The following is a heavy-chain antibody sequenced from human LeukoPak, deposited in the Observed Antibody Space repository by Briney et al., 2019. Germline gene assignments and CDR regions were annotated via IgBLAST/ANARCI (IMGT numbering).Heavy chain of an antibody. CDR1: GGFISSYY. Sequence: PSETLSLTCTVSGGFISSYYWSWIRQPAGKGLEWIGYIYYSGSTNYRPSLKSRVTISVDTSKNQFSLKLSSVTAADTAVYYCARGGYYGLGNDFRFDPWGQGTLVTVSS. J-gene: IGHJ5*02. CDR2: IYYSGST. CDR3: ARGGYYGLGNDFRFDP. D-gene: IGHD3-10*01. V-gene: IGHV4-59*01.